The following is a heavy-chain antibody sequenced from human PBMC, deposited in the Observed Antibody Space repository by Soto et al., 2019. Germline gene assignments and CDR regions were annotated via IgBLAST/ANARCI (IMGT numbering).Heavy chain of an antibody. CDR1: GFTFSSCA. CDR2: ISGSGGTT. V-gene: IGHV3-23*01. CDR3: AKGTGYCTSTSCHPIEY. Sequence: PGGSLRLSCAASGFTFSSCAMSWVRQAPGKGPEWVSAISGSGGTTYYADSVKGRLTISRDNSKNTLYLQMSNLRAEDTAVYYCAKGTGYCTSTSCHPIEYWGQGTQVTVSS. J-gene: IGHJ4*02. D-gene: IGHD2-2*01.